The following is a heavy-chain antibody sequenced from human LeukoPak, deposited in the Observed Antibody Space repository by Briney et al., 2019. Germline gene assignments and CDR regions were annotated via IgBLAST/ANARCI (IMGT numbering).Heavy chain of an antibody. CDR2: INSDGSST. CDR1: GFTFSSYW. J-gene: IGHJ4*02. Sequence: GGSLRLSCAASGFTFSSYWMHWVRQAPGKGLVWVSRINSDGSSTSYADSVKGGFTISRDNAKNTLYLQMNSLRAEDTAVYYCARARGNPPRNFDYWGQGTLVTVSS. V-gene: IGHV3-74*01. CDR3: ARARGNPPRNFDY. D-gene: IGHD4-23*01.